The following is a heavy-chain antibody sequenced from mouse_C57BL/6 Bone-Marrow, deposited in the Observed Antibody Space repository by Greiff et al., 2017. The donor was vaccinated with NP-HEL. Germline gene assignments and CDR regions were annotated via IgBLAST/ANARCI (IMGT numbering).Heavy chain of an antibody. V-gene: IGHV1-53*01. D-gene: IGHD2-4*01. CDR3: ARNDGRLRRDWYFDV. CDR1: GYTFTSYW. J-gene: IGHJ1*03. CDR2: INTSNGGT. Sequence: QVQLKQPGTELVKPGASVKLSCKASGYTFTSYWMHWVKQRPGQGLEWIGNINTSNGGTNYNEKFKSKATLTVDKSSSTADMQRSSLTAEDSAVYYCARNDGRLRRDWYFDVWGTGTTVTVSS.